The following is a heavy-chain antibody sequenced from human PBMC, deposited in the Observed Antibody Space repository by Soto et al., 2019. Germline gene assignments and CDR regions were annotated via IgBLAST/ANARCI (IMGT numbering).Heavy chain of an antibody. CDR2: ISGGGDTT. CDR1: GFTFNNYA. CDR3: AKHGPQYGSSLPHY. V-gene: IGHV3-23*01. D-gene: IGHD6-13*01. J-gene: IGHJ4*02. Sequence: GGSLRLSCAGSGFTFNNYAMTWVRQAPGKGQEWVSAISGGGDTTYYADSVKGRFTISRDNSKNTLYLQMNSLRAEDTAVYFCAKHGPQYGSSLPHYWGQGTLVTFSS.